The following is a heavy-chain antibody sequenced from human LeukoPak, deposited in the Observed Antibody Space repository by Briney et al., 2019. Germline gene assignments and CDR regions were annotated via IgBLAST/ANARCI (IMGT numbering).Heavy chain of an antibody. CDR1: GYTLTIYE. D-gene: IGHD4-17*01. V-gene: IGHV1-8*01. J-gene: IGHJ4*02. CDR2: MNPKSGKT. Sequence: ASVKVSCKASGYTLTIYEINWVRQVSGQGLEWMGWMNPKSGKTGYGQKFQGRVTMTRNTSITTAYMELSSLRPEDTAVYFCARVHDYGDYDPDYWGQGTLVTVSS. CDR3: ARVHDYGDYDPDY.